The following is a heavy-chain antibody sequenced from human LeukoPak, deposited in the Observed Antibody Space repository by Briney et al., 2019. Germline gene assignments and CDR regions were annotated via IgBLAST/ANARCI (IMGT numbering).Heavy chain of an antibody. J-gene: IGHJ5*02. CDR2: IFYSGST. V-gene: IGHV4-59*01. CDR1: IDSISSYY. CDR3: ARGTIFGNWFDP. D-gene: IGHD3-3*01. Sequence: SETLSLTCTVSIDSISSYYWSWIRQPPGKGLEWVGYIFYSGSTNYNPSLKSRVTISVDTSKNQFSLKLSSVTAADTAVYYCARGTIFGNWFDPWGQGTLVTVSS.